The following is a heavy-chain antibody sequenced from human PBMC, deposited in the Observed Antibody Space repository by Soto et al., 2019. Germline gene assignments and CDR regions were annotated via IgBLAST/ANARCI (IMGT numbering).Heavy chain of an antibody. CDR1: GYTFTSYA. Sequence: GASVKVSCKASGYTFTSYAMHWVRQAPGQRLEWMGWINAGNGNTKYSQKFQGRVTITRDTSASTAYMELRSLRSDDTAVYYCARDRDTIFGVVITNDYWGQGTLVTVSS. CDR2: INAGNGNT. D-gene: IGHD3-3*01. CDR3: ARDRDTIFGVVITNDY. J-gene: IGHJ4*02. V-gene: IGHV1-3*01.